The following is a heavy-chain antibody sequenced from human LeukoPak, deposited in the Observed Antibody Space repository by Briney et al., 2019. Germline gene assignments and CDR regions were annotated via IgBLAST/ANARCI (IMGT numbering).Heavy chain of an antibody. CDR2: ISSSGSTI. D-gene: IGHD1-1*01. CDR3: ASTSGPKGY. V-gene: IGHV3-48*03. J-gene: IGHJ4*02. Sequence: GGSLRLSCAASGFTFSSYETNWVRQAPGKGLEWVSYISSSGSTIYYADSVKGRFTISRDNAKNSLYLQMNSLRAEDTAVYYCASTSGPKGYWGQGTLVTVSS. CDR1: GFTFSSYE.